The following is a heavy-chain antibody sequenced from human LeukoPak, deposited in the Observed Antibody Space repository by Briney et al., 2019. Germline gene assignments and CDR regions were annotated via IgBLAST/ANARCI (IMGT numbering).Heavy chain of an antibody. J-gene: IGHJ6*03. Sequence: GASVKVSCKASGYTFTSYGISWVRQAPGQGLEWMGRIIPIYGTANYAQKFQGRATITTDESTSTVYMELSSLRSEDTAVYYCARDVGLDNDFWSGDMDVWGKGTTVIVSS. CDR3: ARDVGLDNDFWSGDMDV. CDR1: GYTFTSYG. D-gene: IGHD3-3*01. V-gene: IGHV1-69*05. CDR2: IIPIYGTA.